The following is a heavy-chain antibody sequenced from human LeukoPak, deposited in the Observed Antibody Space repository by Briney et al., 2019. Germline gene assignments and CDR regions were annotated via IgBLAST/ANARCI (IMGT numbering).Heavy chain of an antibody. J-gene: IGHJ4*02. D-gene: IGHD3-16*01. Sequence: GGSLRLSCAASGFTFSGHNMNWVRQAPGKGLEWISFVSISSGTIYYADSVKDRFRISRDNAKSSLDLEMNSLRAEDTAVYYCARAMSTFGGVRNYFDSWGQGTLVAVSS. CDR2: VSISSGTI. CDR3: ARAMSTFGGVRNYFDS. V-gene: IGHV3-48*04. CDR1: GFTFSGHN.